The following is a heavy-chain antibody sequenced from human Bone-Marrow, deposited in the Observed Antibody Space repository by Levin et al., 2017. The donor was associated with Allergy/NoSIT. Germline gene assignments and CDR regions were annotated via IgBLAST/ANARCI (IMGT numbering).Heavy chain of an antibody. Sequence: GESLKISCKASGYTFTSYAMNWVRQAPGQGLEWMGWINTNTGNPTYAQGFTGRFVFSLDTSVSTAYLQISSLKAEDTAVYYCARVPIYCSGGSCHLDAFDSWGQGTMVTVSS. D-gene: IGHD2-15*01. CDR3: ARVPIYCSGGSCHLDAFDS. V-gene: IGHV7-4-1*02. CDR2: INTNTGNP. J-gene: IGHJ3*02. CDR1: GYTFTSYA.